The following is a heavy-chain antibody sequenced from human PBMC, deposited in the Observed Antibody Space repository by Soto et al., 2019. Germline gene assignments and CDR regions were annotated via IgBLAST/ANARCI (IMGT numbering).Heavy chain of an antibody. CDR1: GYTFTSYG. CDR3: ARDEDSSSAEPDAFDI. Sequence: ASVKVSCKASGYTFTSYGISWVRQAPGQGLEWMGWISAYNGNTNYAQKLQGRVTMTTDTSTSTAYMGLRSLRSDDTAVYYCARDEDSSSAEPDAFDIWGQGTMVTVSS. CDR2: ISAYNGNT. J-gene: IGHJ3*02. V-gene: IGHV1-18*01. D-gene: IGHD6-6*01.